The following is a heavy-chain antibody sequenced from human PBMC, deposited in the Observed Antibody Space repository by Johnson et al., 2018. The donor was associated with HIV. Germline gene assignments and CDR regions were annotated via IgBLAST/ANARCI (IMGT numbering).Heavy chain of an antibody. J-gene: IGHJ3*02. CDR2: IWYDGSNK. V-gene: IGHV3-33*01. CDR3: ARSRQGGTPDAFDI. D-gene: IGHD1-14*01. CDR1: GFTFNSYG. Sequence: QVQLVESGGGVVQPGRSLRLSCAASGFTFNSYGMHWVRQAPGKGLEWVAVIWYDGSNKYYADSVKGRFTISRDNSKNTLYLQMNSLRADDTAVYYCARSRQGGTPDAFDIWGQGTMVTVSS.